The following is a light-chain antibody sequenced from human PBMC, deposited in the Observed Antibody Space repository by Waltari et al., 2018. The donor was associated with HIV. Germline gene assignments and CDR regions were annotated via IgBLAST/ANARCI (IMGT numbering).Light chain of an antibody. V-gene: IGKV3-15*01. Sequence: MTQSPATLSVSPGQTVTFFCGASEDIGDKLAWYQQKRGRAPRLLVSGASSRATGVPARFSGRGSGTDFNLTIAGLQSNDSAIYFCQQYSTWPRTFGQGTLV. CDR2: GAS. CDR1: EDIGDK. J-gene: IGKJ1*01. CDR3: QQYSTWPRT.